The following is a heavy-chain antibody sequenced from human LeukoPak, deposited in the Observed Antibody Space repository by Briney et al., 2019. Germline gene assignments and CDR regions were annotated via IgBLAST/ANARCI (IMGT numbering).Heavy chain of an antibody. D-gene: IGHD3-3*01. CDR1: GGSISSYY. J-gene: IGHJ4*02. CDR2: IHYSGST. V-gene: IGHV4-59*01. CDR3: TRVGFWSGYYHFDS. Sequence: PSETLSLTCTVSGGSISSYYWSWIRQPPGKGLEWIGYIHYSGSTNYNPSLKSRVTISVDTSKKQFFLKLSSVTAADTAVYYCTRVGFWSGYYHFDSWGQGTLVTVSS.